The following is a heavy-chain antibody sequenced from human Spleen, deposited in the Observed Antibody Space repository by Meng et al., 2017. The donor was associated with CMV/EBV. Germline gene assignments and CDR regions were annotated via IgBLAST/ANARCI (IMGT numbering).Heavy chain of an antibody. J-gene: IGHJ5*02. CDR1: GYSFTSYW. V-gene: IGHV5-51*01. Sequence: GESLKISCKGSGYSFTSYWIAWVRQMPGKGLEWMGIIYPGDSDTTYSPSFQGQVTISADKSISTAYLQWSSLKASDTAMYYCARHGTIFGVVGRDDWFDPWGQGTLVTVSS. CDR2: IYPGDSDT. D-gene: IGHD3-3*01. CDR3: ARHGTIFGVVGRDDWFDP.